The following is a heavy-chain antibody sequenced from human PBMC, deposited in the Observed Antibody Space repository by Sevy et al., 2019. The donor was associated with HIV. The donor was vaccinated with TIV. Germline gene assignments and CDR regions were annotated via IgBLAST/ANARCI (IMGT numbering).Heavy chain of an antibody. Sequence: GGSLRLSCAASGFTFSSYSMNWVRQAPGKGLEWVSSISSSSSYIYYADSVKGRFTISRDNAKNSLYLQMNSLRAEDTAVYYCERAYTSFSSGWYKDYYGMDVWGQGTTVTVSS. V-gene: IGHV3-21*01. CDR1: GFTFSSYS. D-gene: IGHD6-19*01. CDR3: ERAYTSFSSGWYKDYYGMDV. J-gene: IGHJ6*02. CDR2: ISSSSSYI.